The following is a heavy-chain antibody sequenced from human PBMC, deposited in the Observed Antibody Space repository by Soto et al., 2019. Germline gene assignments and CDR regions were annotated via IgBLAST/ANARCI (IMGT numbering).Heavy chain of an antibody. D-gene: IGHD3-16*01. CDR3: ATLCGFDY. CDR2: IYYSGST. CDR1: GSSISSGGYY. V-gene: IGHV4-31*03. J-gene: IGHJ4*02. Sequence: SETLSLTCTVSGSSISSGGYYWNWIRQHSGKGLEWFGYIYYSGSTYYNPSLKSRVTISVDTSKNQFSLKLSSVTAADTAVNYCATLCGFDYWGQGTLVPVSS.